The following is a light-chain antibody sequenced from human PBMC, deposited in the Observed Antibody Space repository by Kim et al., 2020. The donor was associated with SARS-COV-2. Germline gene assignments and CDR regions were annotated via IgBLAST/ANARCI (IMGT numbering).Light chain of an antibody. CDR3: QQYNSYAVT. J-gene: IGKJ4*01. CDR2: DAS. V-gene: IGKV1-5*01. Sequence: GGTVTITCRASQSISTSLAWYQQKPGKATKLLIYDASSLESGVPSRFSGSGSGTEFTLTINSLQPGDSATYFCQQYNSYAVTFGGGTKV. CDR1: QSISTS.